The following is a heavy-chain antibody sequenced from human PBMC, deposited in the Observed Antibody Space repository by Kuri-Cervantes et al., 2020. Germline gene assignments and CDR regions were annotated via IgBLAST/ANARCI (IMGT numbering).Heavy chain of an antibody. J-gene: IGHJ4*02. D-gene: IGHD3-22*01. CDR1: GFTFSDYY. V-gene: IGHV3-30-3*01. Sequence: GESLKISCAASGFTFSDYYMSWIRQAPGKGLEWVAVISYDGSNKYYADSVKGRFTISRDNSENTLYLQMNSLRAEDTAVYYCARDEYYYDSSGYSLPYWGQGTLVTVSS. CDR2: ISYDGSNK. CDR3: ARDEYYYDSSGYSLPY.